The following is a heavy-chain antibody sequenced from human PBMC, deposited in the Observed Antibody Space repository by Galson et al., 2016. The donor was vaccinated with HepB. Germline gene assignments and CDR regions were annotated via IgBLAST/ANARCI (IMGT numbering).Heavy chain of an antibody. CDR1: GFTFTSYA. J-gene: IGHJ4*02. V-gene: IGHV3-23*01. Sequence: SLRLSCAASGFTFTSYAMSWVRQAPGKGLEWVSAISGGGGSTYSADPVKGRFTISRDNSKNTVYLQMNSLRAEDTALYYCAKSMNWNNHLLLFWGQGTLVTVSS. CDR3: AKSMNWNNHLLLF. CDR2: ISGGGGST. D-gene: IGHD1/OR15-1a*01.